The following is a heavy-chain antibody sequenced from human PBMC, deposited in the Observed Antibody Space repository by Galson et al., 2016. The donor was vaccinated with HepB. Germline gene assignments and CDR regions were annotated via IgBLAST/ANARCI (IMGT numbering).Heavy chain of an antibody. CDR3: AKSPLMFFGELLGYFQH. J-gene: IGHJ1*01. V-gene: IGHV3-30*18. CDR1: GFTFGSYG. CDR2: ISYDASKK. D-gene: IGHD3-10*01. Sequence: SLRLSCAASGFTFGSYGMHWVRLAPGKGLEWVAVISYDASKKHYADSVKGRFTISRDKSKNTLYLQMNSLRAEDTAVYYCAKSPLMFFGELLGYFQHWGQGTLVTVSS.